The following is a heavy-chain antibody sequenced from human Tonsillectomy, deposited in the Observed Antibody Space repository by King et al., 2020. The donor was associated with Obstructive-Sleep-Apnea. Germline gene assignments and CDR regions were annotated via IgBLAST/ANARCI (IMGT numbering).Heavy chain of an antibody. CDR3: AKDILRDYYGPGSYTPRMDV. CDR1: GFTFDDYA. J-gene: IGHJ6*02. CDR2: ISWNSGSI. D-gene: IGHD3-10*01. Sequence: VQLVESGGGLVQPGRSLRLSCAASGFTFDDYAMHWVRQAPGKGLEWVSGISWNSGSIGYADSVKGRFTISRDNAKNSLYLQMNRLRAADTALYYWAKDILRDYYGPGSYTPRMDVWGQGTTVTVSS. V-gene: IGHV3-9*01.